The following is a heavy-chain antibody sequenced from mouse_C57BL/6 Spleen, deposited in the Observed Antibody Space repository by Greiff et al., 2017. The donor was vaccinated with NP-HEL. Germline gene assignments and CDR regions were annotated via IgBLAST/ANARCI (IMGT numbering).Heavy chain of an antibody. D-gene: IGHD1-1*01. V-gene: IGHV5-17*01. J-gene: IGHJ1*03. CDR2: ISSGSSTI. CDR1: GFTFSDYG. Sequence: DVKLVESGGGLVKPGGSLKLSCAASGFTFSDYGMHWVCQAPEKGLEWVAYISSGSSTIYYADTVKGRFTISRDNAKNTLFLQMTSLRSEDTAMYYCARPTTVVAKGYFDVWGTGTTVTVSS. CDR3: ARPTTVVAKGYFDV.